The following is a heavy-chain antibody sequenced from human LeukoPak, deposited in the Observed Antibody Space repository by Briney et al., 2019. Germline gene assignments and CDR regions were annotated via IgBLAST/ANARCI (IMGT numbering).Heavy chain of an antibody. CDR2: INPNSGYT. V-gene: IGHV1-2*02. D-gene: IGHD5-12*01. CDR3: ARVLGYSGSGTILGFDY. Sequence: ASVKVSCKASGYTFTDYYIHWVRQAPGQGLEWMGWINPNSGYTKYAQKFQGRVTMTRDTSITTAYVELSRLRSDDTALYYCARVLGYSGSGTILGFDYWGQGTLVTVSS. J-gene: IGHJ4*02. CDR1: GYTFTDYY.